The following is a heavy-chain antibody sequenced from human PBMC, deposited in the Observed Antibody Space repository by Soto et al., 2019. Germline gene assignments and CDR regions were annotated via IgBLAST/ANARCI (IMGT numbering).Heavy chain of an antibody. V-gene: IGHV3-66*01. D-gene: IGHD5-12*01. Sequence: GGSLRLSCAASGFTVSSNYMSWVRQAPGKGLEWVSVIYSGGSTYYADSVKGRFTISRDNSKNTLYLQMNSLRAEDTAVYYCTTDMVQWLRLGIDYWGQGTLVTVSS. CDR2: IYSGGST. CDR1: GFTVSSNY. J-gene: IGHJ4*02. CDR3: TTDMVQWLRLGIDY.